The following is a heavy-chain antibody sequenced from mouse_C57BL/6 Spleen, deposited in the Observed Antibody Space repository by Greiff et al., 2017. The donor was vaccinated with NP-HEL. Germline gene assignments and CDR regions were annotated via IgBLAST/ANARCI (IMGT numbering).Heavy chain of an antibody. CDR2: INPYNGDT. J-gene: IGHJ4*01. CDR1: GYSFTGYF. CDR3: ARRLDYAGAMDY. V-gene: IGHV1-20*01. D-gene: IGHD2-4*01. Sequence: DVKLVESGPELVKPGDSVKISCKASGYSFTGYFMNWVMQSHGKSLEWIGRINPYNGDTFYNQKFKGKATLTVDKSSSTAHMELRSLTSEDSAVYYCARRLDYAGAMDYWGQGTSVTVSS.